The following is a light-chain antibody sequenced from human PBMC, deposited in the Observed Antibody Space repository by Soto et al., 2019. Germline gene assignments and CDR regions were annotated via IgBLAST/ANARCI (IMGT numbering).Light chain of an antibody. CDR3: SSHAGSNNLGV. CDR1: SSDIGGYNY. V-gene: IGLV2-8*01. CDR2: EVS. Sequence: QSVLTQPPSASGSPGQSVTISCTGTSSDIGGYNYVSWYQQHPGKAPKLMIYEVSKRPSGVPDRFSGSKSGNTASLTVSGLQAEDEADYHCSSHAGSNNLGVFGGGTKLTVL. J-gene: IGLJ2*01.